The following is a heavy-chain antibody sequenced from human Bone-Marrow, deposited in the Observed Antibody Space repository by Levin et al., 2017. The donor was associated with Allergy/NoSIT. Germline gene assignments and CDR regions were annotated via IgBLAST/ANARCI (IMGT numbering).Heavy chain of an antibody. CDR1: GFAFSSYW. CDR3: ATSRTFDY. J-gene: IGHJ4*02. V-gene: IGHV3-7*01. Sequence: PGESLKISCAASGFAFSSYWMNWVRQAPGKGLEWVANIKQDGSEKYYVDSVKGRFTISRDNAKNSLYLQMNSLRAEDTAVYYCATSRTFDYWGQGTQVTVSS. CDR2: IKQDGSEK.